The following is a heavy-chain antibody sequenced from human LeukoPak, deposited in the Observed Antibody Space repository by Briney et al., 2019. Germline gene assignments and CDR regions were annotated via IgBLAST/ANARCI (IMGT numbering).Heavy chain of an antibody. CDR1: GYTFTGYY. D-gene: IGHD3-3*01. CDR3: ARGLSITIFGAGGY. J-gene: IGHJ4*02. Sequence: GASVKVSCKASGYTFTGYYMHWVRQAPGQGLEWMGWINPNSGGTNYAQKFQGRVTMTRDTSISTAYMELSRLRSGDTAVYYCARGLSITIFGAGGYWGQGTLVTVSS. CDR2: INPNSGGT. V-gene: IGHV1-2*02.